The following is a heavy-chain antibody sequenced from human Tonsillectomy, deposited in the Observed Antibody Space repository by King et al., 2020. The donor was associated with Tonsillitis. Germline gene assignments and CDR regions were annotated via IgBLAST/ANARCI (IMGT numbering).Heavy chain of an antibody. CDR2: IGYDGSDK. J-gene: IGHJ5*02. V-gene: IGHV3-30*02. CDR1: GFNFNSYG. D-gene: IGHD6-19*01. CDR3: AKHKSFAPIAVTRSDWFDP. Sequence: VQLVESGGGVVQPGGSLRLSCAASGFNFNSYGMHWVRQAPGKGLECVTFIGYDGSDKNYADSVKSRFSISRDTYKNTLFLQMNSLRAADTAVYYCAKHKSFAPIAVTRSDWFDPWGQGTLVTVSS.